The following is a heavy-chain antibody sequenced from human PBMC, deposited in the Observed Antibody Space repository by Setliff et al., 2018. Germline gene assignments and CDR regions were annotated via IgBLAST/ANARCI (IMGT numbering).Heavy chain of an antibody. D-gene: IGHD1-20*01. CDR2: IRNLPYGGTA. CDR1: EFTVGDYA. Sequence: GGSLRLSCIGSEFTVGDYAVSWVRQAPGKGLEWVGFIRNLPYGGTAEYAASVKGRFTISRDDSKNSVYLQMNGLKTEDRAVYYCARDGNNWNDLDYWGHGTLVTVSS. J-gene: IGHJ4*01. V-gene: IGHV3-49*04. CDR3: ARDGNNWNDLDY.